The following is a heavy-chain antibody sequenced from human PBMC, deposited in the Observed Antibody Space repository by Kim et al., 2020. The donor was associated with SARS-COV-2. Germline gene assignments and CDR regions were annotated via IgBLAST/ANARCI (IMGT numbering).Heavy chain of an antibody. V-gene: IGHV3-11*04. Sequence: DSVKGRFTISRDHAKNSLLLKMNGLRAEDTAVYYWARGEYSGDEYYFDYWGQGTLVTVSS. CDR3: ARGEYSGDEYYFDY. J-gene: IGHJ4*02. D-gene: IGHD5-12*01.